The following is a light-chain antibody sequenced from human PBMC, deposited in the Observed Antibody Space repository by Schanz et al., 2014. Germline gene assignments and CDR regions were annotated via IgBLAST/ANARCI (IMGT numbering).Light chain of an antibody. CDR3: QQRSNWPPLT. CDR1: QSVSSN. J-gene: IGKJ4*01. CDR2: GAS. Sequence: EIVLTQSPGTLSLSPGERATLSCRASQSVSSNLAWYQQKPGQAPRLLIYGASTRATGIPARFSGSGSGTDFTLTISSLEPEDFVVYYCQQRSNWPPLTFGGGTKVEIK. V-gene: IGKV3-11*01.